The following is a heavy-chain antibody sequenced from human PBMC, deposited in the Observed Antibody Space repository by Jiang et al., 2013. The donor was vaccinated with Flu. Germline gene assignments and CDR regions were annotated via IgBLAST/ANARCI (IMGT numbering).Heavy chain of an antibody. CDR1: GGSFSGYY. CDR2: INHSGST. CDR3: ARGRVYDYVWGSYRKNWFDP. J-gene: IGHJ5*02. D-gene: IGHD3-16*02. V-gene: IGHV4-34*01. Sequence: YGGSFSGYYWSWIRQPPGKGLEWIGEINHSGSTNYNPSLKSRVTISVDTSKNQFSLKLSSATAADTAVYYCARGRVYDYVWGSYRKNWFDPWGQGTLVTVSS.